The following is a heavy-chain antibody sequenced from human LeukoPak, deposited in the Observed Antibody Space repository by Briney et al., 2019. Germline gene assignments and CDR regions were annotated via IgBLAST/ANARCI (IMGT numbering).Heavy chain of an antibody. CDR2: IKQDGSEK. Sequence: GGSLRLSCAASGFSFGSYWMHWVRQAPGTGLEWVASIKQDGSEKLYGASVRGRFTVSRDNARNSLYLNMKTLRSEDTALYYCARTSDDYSDNAGYGGFGPWGQGTLVIVSS. D-gene: IGHD5-12*01. CDR1: GFSFGSYW. CDR3: ARTSDDYSDNAGYGGFGP. J-gene: IGHJ5*02. V-gene: IGHV3-7*01.